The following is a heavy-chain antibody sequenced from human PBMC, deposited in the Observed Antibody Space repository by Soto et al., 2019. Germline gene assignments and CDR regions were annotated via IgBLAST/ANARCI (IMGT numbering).Heavy chain of an antibody. Sequence: GESLKISCKASGYNFTAFWIHWVRQMPGKGLEWLGKIDPSDSYTNYSPSFQGHVTISLDKSISTAYLQWGSLKASDTAMYYCARLFCSTTTCDSWFDPWGQGTLVTVSS. J-gene: IGHJ5*02. D-gene: IGHD2-2*01. CDR3: ARLFCSTTTCDSWFDP. CDR2: IDPSDSYT. V-gene: IGHV5-10-1*01. CDR1: GYNFTAFW.